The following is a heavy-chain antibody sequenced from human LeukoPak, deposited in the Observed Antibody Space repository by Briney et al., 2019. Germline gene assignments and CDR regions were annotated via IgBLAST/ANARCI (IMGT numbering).Heavy chain of an antibody. D-gene: IGHD2/OR15-2a*01. CDR2: IYSGGTT. J-gene: IGHJ4*02. V-gene: IGHV3-53*01. CDR1: GFTVNSND. CDR3: AKSVLLYYYFDY. Sequence: GGSLRLSCAASGFTVNSNDMSWVRQAPGKGLEWVSLIYSGGTTYYAHSVKGRFTISRDNSKNTLYLQMNSLRAEDTAVYYCAKSVLLYYYFDYWGQGTLVTVSS.